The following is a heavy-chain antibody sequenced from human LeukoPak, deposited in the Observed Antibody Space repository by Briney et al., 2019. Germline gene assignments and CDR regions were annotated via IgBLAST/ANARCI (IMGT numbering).Heavy chain of an antibody. V-gene: IGHV4-34*01. CDR1: GGSFSGYY. CDR2: INHSGST. CDR3: ARVEAYDSSAHGGY. D-gene: IGHD3-22*01. J-gene: IGHJ4*02. Sequence: SETLSLTCAVYGGSFSGYYWSWIRQPPGKGLEWIGEINHSGSTNYNPSLKSRVTISVDTSKNQFSLKLGSVTAADTAVYYCARVEAYDSSAHGGYWGQGTLVTVSS.